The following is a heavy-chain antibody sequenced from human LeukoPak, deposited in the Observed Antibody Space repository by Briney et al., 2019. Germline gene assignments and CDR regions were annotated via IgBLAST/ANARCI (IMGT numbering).Heavy chain of an antibody. J-gene: IGHJ4*02. CDR2: IIPIFGTA. CDR3: ARERTLPVIPCSSTSCYHSCWGY. V-gene: IGHV1-69*13. Sequence: SVKVSCKASGGTFSSYAISWVRQAPGQGLEWMGGIIPIFGTANYAQKLQGRVTITADESTSTAYMELSSLRSEDTAVYYCARERTLPVIPCSSTSCYHSCWGYWGQGTLVTVSS. CDR1: GGTFSSYA. D-gene: IGHD2-2*01.